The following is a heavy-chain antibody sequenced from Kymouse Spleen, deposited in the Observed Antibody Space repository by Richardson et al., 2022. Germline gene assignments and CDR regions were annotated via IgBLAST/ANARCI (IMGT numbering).Heavy chain of an antibody. J-gene: IGHJ6*02. CDR3: ARGRITMVRGFYYYYGMDV. V-gene: IGHV3-33*01. D-gene: IGHD3-10*01. CDR1: GFTFSSYG. Sequence: QVQLVESGGGVVQPGRSLRLSCAASGFTFSSYGMHWVRQAPGKGLEWVAVIWYDGSNKYYADSVKGRFTISRDNSKNTLYLQMNSLRAEDTAVYYCARGRITMVRGFYYYYGMDVWGQGTTVTVSS. CDR2: IWYDGSNK.